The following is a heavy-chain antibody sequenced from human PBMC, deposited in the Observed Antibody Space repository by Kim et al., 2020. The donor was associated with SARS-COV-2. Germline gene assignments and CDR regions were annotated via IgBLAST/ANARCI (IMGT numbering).Heavy chain of an antibody. CDR2: ISGGSSDNR. Sequence: GGSLRLSCVASGFTFTTYAMSWFRQAPGKGPEWVSAISGGSSDNRYYADSVKGRFTISRDNSKNTLYLQMNSLRAEDTAVYSCAKWPEGGVQSIDSWGPGTLVIVSS. J-gene: IGHJ4*02. CDR1: GFTFTTYA. D-gene: IGHD3-16*01. CDR3: AKWPEGGVQSIDS. V-gene: IGHV3-23*01.